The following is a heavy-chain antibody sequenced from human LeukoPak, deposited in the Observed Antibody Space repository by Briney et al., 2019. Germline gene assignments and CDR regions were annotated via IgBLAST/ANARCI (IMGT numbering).Heavy chain of an antibody. CDR3: ARVVFNGLLDYFDY. Sequence: GGSLRLSCAASGFTFSSYSMNWVRQAPGKGLEWVSYISSSSSTIYYADSVKGRFTISRDNSKNTLYLQMGSLRAEDMAVYYCARVVFNGLLDYFDYWGQGTLVTVSS. D-gene: IGHD2-8*01. CDR2: ISSSSSTI. CDR1: GFTFSSYS. J-gene: IGHJ4*02. V-gene: IGHV3-48*01.